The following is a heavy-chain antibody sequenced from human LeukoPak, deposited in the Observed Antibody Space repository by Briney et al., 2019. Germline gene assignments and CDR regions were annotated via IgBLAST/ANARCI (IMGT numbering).Heavy chain of an antibody. Sequence: SQTLSLTCTVSGGSISSGGYYWSWIRQHPGKGLEWIGYIYYSGSTYYNPSLKSRVTISVDTSKNQFSLKLSSVTAADAAVYYCARGGDYGDYVDYWGQGTLVTVSS. D-gene: IGHD4-17*01. J-gene: IGHJ4*02. CDR1: GGSISSGGYY. V-gene: IGHV4-31*03. CDR3: ARGGDYGDYVDY. CDR2: IYYSGST.